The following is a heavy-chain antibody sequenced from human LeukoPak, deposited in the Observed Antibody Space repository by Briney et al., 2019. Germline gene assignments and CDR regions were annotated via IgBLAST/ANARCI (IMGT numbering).Heavy chain of an antibody. CDR1: GFTFDDYA. J-gene: IGHJ6*02. D-gene: IGHD3-22*01. Sequence: PGGSLRLSCAASGFTFDDYAMHWVRQAPGKRLEWVSGISWNSGSIGYADSVKGRFTISRDNAKNSLYQQMNSLRAEDTALYYCAKWGDTYYYDSSGLAGGMDVWGQGTTVTVSS. V-gene: IGHV3-9*01. CDR3: AKWGDTYYYDSSGLAGGMDV. CDR2: ISWNSGSI.